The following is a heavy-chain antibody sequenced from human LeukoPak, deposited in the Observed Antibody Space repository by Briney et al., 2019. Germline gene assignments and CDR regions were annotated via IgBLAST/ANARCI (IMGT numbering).Heavy chain of an antibody. CDR2: ISGSGGST. CDR1: GNYW. D-gene: IGHD1-26*01. CDR3: ANIVGN. J-gene: IGHJ4*02. Sequence: GGSLRLSCAASGNYWMHWVRQVPGKGLEWVSAISGSGGSTYYADSVKGRFTISRDNSKNTLYLQMHSLRAEDTAVYYCANIVGNWGQGTLVTVSS. V-gene: IGHV3-23*01.